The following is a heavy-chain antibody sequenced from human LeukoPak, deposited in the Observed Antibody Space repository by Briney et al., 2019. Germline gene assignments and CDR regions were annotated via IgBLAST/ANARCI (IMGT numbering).Heavy chain of an antibody. Sequence: PSETLSLTCTVSGGPISSYYWSWIRQPPGKGLEWIGYIYNSGSTNCNPSLKSRVIISVDTSKKQLSLKLSSVTAADTAVYYCARRVGMATPFDYWGQGTLVTVSS. CDR1: GGPISSYY. CDR3: ARRVGMATPFDY. J-gene: IGHJ4*02. CDR2: IYNSGST. V-gene: IGHV4-59*08. D-gene: IGHD5-24*01.